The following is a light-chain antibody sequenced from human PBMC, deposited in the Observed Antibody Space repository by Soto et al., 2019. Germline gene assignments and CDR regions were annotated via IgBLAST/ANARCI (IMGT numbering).Light chain of an antibody. CDR2: DTS. J-gene: IGKJ4*01. CDR1: QSVRTW. Sequence: DTQMTQSPYTLSASVGDTVNITCRASQSVRTWLAWYQQKAGKAPKLHIDDTSNLESGVPARFSGGGSGTEFTLTISNLQPDDSATYYCQQYNSLLTFGGGTRVEV. V-gene: IGKV1-5*01. CDR3: QQYNSLLT.